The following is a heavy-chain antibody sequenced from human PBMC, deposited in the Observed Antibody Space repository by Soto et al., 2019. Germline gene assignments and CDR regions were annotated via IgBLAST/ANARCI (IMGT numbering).Heavy chain of an antibody. CDR2: INTYSGNT. V-gene: IGHV1-18*04. CDR1: GYTFASYG. Sequence: ASVKVSCKASGYTFASYGLSWVRQAPGQGPEWMGCINTYSGNTNTAQNLQGRVTMTKDTSTSTAYMELRSLRSDDTAVYYCARDLCSTTSCYYYGMDVWGQGTTVT. J-gene: IGHJ6*02. CDR3: ARDLCSTTSCYYYGMDV. D-gene: IGHD2-2*01.